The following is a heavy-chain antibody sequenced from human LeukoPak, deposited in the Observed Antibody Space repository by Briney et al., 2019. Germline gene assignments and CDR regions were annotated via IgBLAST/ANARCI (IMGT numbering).Heavy chain of an antibody. V-gene: IGHV3-7*01. J-gene: IGHJ4*02. CDR3: ARDFSTKERYYFDY. CDR2: IKQDGSEK. CDR1: GFTFSSYW. Sequence: PGGSLRLSCAASGFTFSSYWMSRVRQAPGKGLEWVANIKQDGSEKYYVDSVKGRFTISRDNAKNSLYLQMNSLRAEDTAVYYCARDFSTKERYYFDYWGQGTLVTVSS. D-gene: IGHD5/OR15-5a*01.